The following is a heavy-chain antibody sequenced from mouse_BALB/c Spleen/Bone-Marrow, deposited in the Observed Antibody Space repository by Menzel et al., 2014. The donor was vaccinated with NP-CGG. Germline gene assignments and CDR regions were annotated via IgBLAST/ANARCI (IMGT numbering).Heavy chain of an antibody. CDR1: GYTFTDHA. CDR2: ISGYYGDA. J-gene: IGHJ4*01. CDR3: ARSDNIRNAMDY. V-gene: IGHV1-67*01. D-gene: IGHD1-1*01. Sequence: QVQLQQSGAKLVRPGVSVKISCKGSGYTFTDHAIHWVKRSHAQSLEWIGVISGYYGDAIYNQKFKDKATMTVDKSSSTAYMELTRLTSEDSAIYYCARSDNIRNAMDYWGQGTSVTVSS.